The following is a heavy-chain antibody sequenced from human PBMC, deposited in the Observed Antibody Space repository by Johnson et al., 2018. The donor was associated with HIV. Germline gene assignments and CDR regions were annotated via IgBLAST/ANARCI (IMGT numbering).Heavy chain of an antibody. D-gene: IGHD3-3*01. V-gene: IGHV3-33*08. CDR3: ARDGLPRITIFGVVITTDAFDI. Sequence: QVKLVESGGGVVQPGKSLTLSCVASGLSFSNFGIHWVRQAPGKGPEWVAILWYDGTTAFYADSVKGRFTISRDNAKNSLYLQMNSLRDEDTAVYYCARDGLPRITIFGVVITTDAFDIWGQGTMVTVSS. CDR1: GLSFSNFG. J-gene: IGHJ3*02. CDR2: LWYDGTTA.